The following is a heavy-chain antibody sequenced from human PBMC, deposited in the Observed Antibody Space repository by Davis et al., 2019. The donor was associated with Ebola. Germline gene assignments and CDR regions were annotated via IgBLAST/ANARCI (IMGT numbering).Heavy chain of an antibody. CDR2: IWFDGSEE. CDR1: GFIFSSHL. V-gene: IGHV3-33*01. J-gene: IGHJ3*02. CDR3: AREGSSGGYGGFDI. Sequence: GESLKISCAASGFIFSSHLMHWVRQAPGKGLEWVALIWFDGSEEYSADSVKGRFTISRDNSKNTVYLQMNSLRVDDTALYFCAREGSSGGYGGFDIWGQGTMVSVSS. D-gene: IGHD6-19*01.